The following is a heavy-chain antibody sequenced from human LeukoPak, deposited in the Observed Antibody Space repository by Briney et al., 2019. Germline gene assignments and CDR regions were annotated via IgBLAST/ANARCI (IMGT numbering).Heavy chain of an antibody. D-gene: IGHD2-21*02. Sequence: SVKVSCKASGGTFSSYAISWVRHAPGQGLEWMATIIPIFGTANYAQKFQGRVTITTDESTSTAYMELSSLRSEGTTVYYCARESVPPYCGGDCCLDYWGQGTLVTVSS. CDR3: ARESVPPYCGGDCCLDY. V-gene: IGHV1-69*05. CDR2: IIPIFGTA. J-gene: IGHJ4*02. CDR1: GGTFSSYA.